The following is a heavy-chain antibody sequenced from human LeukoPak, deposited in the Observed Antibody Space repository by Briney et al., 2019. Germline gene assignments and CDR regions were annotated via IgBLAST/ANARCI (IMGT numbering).Heavy chain of an antibody. Sequence: GGSLRLSCAASGFTFSSYAMSWVRQAPGKGLEWVSAISGSGGSTYYADSVKGRFTISRDNSENTLYLQMNSLRAEDTAVYYCAKPLYVDTAMVASYWYFDLWGRGTLVTVSS. D-gene: IGHD5-18*01. CDR2: ISGSGGST. CDR3: AKPLYVDTAMVASYWYFDL. J-gene: IGHJ2*01. V-gene: IGHV3-23*01. CDR1: GFTFSSYA.